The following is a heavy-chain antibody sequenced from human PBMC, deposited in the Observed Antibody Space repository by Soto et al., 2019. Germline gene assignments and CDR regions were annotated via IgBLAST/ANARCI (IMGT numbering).Heavy chain of an antibody. J-gene: IGHJ3*02. CDR3: AKALGSSSPDDAFDI. CDR2: ISYDGSNK. CDR1: GFTFSSYG. V-gene: IGHV3-30*18. Sequence: GGSLRLSCAASGFTFSSYGMHWVRQAPGKGLEWVAVISYDGSNKYYADSVKGRFTISRDNSKNTLYLQMNSLRAEDTAVYYCAKALGSSSPDDAFDIWGQGTMVTVSS. D-gene: IGHD6-6*01.